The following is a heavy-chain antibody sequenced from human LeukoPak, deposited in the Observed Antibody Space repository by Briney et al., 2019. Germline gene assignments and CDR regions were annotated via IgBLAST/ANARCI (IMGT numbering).Heavy chain of an antibody. Sequence: GGSLRLSCAASGFTFSSYAMHWVRQAPGKGLEWVAVISYDGSNKYYADSVKGRFTISRDNSKNTLYLQMNSLRAEDTAVYYCARDFSVGALIFSFGYWGQETLVTVSS. D-gene: IGHD1-26*01. J-gene: IGHJ4*02. CDR1: GFTFSSYA. V-gene: IGHV3-30-3*01. CDR3: ARDFSVGALIFSFGY. CDR2: ISYDGSNK.